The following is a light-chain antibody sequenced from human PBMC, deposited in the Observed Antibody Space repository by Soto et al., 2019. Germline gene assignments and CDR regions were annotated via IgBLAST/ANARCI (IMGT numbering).Light chain of an antibody. CDR3: SSYAGINNYV. V-gene: IGLV2-8*01. CDR2: EVS. CDR1: SSDVGGYNY. J-gene: IGLJ1*01. Sequence: QSALTQPPSASGSPGQSVTISCTGTSSDVGGYNYVSWYQQHPGKAPKLIIYEVSNRPSGVPDRFSGSKSGNTASLTVSGLQAEDEADYYCSSYAGINNYVFGPGTKLTVL.